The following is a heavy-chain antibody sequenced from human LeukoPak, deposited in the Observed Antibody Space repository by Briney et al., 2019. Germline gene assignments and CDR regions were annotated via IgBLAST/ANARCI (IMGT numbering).Heavy chain of an antibody. Sequence: SGPTLVNPTQTLTLTCTFSGFSLSTSGMCVSWIRQPPGKALEWVARIDWDDDKYYSTSLTTRLTISKDTSKNQVVLTMTNMDPVDTATYFCARSNKYDSSGFYAGSYYFDYWGQGALVTVSS. J-gene: IGHJ4*02. CDR3: ARSNKYDSSGFYAGSYYFDY. D-gene: IGHD3-22*01. V-gene: IGHV2-70*11. CDR1: GFSLSTSGMC. CDR2: IDWDDDK.